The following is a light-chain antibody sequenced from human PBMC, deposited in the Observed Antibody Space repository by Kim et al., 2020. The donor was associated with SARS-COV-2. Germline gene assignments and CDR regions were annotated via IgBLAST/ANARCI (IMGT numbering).Light chain of an antibody. V-gene: IGKV1-33*01. CDR2: DAS. J-gene: IGKJ3*01. CDR1: QYIINY. Sequence: AAVRDRVTITCQASQYIINYLNWYQQQPGKAPKLLIYDASNFETGVPSRFSGSVSRTDFTFTISSLQPEDIATYYCQLYDNLPPGFGPGTPVDIK. CDR3: QLYDNLPPG.